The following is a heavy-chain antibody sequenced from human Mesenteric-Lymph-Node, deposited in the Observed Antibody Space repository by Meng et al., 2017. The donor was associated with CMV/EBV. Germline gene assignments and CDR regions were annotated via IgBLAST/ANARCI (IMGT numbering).Heavy chain of an antibody. CDR3: AHSSGIAAAGPFYFDY. V-gene: IGHV2-5*02. D-gene: IGHD6-13*01. J-gene: IGHJ4*02. CDR2: IYWDDDK. CDR1: GFSLSTIGVG. Sequence: QITLKESGPTLVKPTQTLTRTGPFPGFSLSTIGVGVGWIRQPPGKALEWLALIYWDDDKRYSPSLKSRLTITKDTSKNQVVLTMTNMDPVDTATYYCAHSSGIAAAGPFYFDYWGQGTLVTVSS.